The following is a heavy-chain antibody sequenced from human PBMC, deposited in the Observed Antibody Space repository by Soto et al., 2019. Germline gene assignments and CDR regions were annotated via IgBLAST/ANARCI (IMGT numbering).Heavy chain of an antibody. D-gene: IGHD3-22*01. CDR2: ISGSGGST. V-gene: IGHV3-23*01. Sequence: EVQLLESGGGLVQPGGSLRLSCAASGFTFSSYAMSWVRQAPGKGLEWVSAISGSGGSTYYADSVKGRFTISRDNSKNTLYLQMNSLRAEDTAVYYCANRGGYYDSSPEYWGQGTLLTVSS. J-gene: IGHJ4*02. CDR3: ANRGGYYDSSPEY. CDR1: GFTFSSYA.